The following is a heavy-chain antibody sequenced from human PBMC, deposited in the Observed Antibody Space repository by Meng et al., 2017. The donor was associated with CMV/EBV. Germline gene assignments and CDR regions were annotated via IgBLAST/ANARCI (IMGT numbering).Heavy chain of an antibody. CDR2: INPNSGGT. V-gene: IGHV1-2*02. J-gene: IGHJ6*02. D-gene: IGHD1-26*01. CDR3: ARGGGSYRYYYYYYGMDV. CDR1: GYTFTGYY. Sequence: ASVKVSYKASGYTFTGYYMHWVRQAPGQGLEWMGWINPNSGGTNYAQKFQGRVTMTRDTSISTAYMELSRLRSDDTAVYYCARGGGSYRYYYYYYGMDVWGQGTTVTVSS.